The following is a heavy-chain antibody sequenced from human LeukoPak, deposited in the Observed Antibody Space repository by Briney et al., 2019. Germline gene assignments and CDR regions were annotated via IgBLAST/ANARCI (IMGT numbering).Heavy chain of an antibody. CDR1: GFTFSSYA. D-gene: IGHD3-10*01. V-gene: IGHV3-30*04. J-gene: IGHJ6*02. Sequence: PGGSLRLSCAASGFTFSSYAMHWVRQAPGKGLECVAFISYDGSNKYYADSVKGRFTISRDNSKNTLYLQMNSLRAEDTAVYYCARDGGDYGSGSAPSYGMDVWGHGTTVTVSS. CDR3: ARDGGDYGSGSAPSYGMDV. CDR2: ISYDGSNK.